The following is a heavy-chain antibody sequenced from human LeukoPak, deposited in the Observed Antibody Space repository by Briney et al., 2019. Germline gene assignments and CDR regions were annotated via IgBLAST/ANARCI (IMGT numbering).Heavy chain of an antibody. CDR3: ASSGSYRFDY. Sequence: GGSLRLSCAASGFTFSSFALSWVRQAPGKGLEWVSSISGSGGSTSYADSVKGRFTISRDISTNTLYLQMNSLRAEDTAVYYCASSGSYRFDYWGQGTLVTVSS. D-gene: IGHD1-26*01. V-gene: IGHV3-23*01. CDR1: GFTFSSFA. J-gene: IGHJ4*02. CDR2: ISGSGGST.